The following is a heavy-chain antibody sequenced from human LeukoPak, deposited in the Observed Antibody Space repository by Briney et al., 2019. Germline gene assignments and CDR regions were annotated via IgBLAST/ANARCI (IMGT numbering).Heavy chain of an antibody. CDR1: GGTFSSYA. CDR2: IIPIFGTA. D-gene: IGHD1-26*01. J-gene: IGHJ6*03. Sequence: SVKVSCKASGGTFSSYAISWVRQAPGQGLEWMGGIIPIFGTANYAQKFQGRVTITADESTSTAYMELSSLRSEDTAVYYCARDPGIVGDFYYMDVWGKGTTVTVSS. CDR3: ARDPGIVGDFYYMDV. V-gene: IGHV1-69*13.